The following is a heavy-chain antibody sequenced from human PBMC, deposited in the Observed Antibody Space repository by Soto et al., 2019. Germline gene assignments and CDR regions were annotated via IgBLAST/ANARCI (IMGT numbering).Heavy chain of an antibody. CDR2: ISGSGGST. J-gene: IGHJ4*02. V-gene: IGHV3-23*01. D-gene: IGHD3-10*01. CDR3: AKAHYYASGFYYN. CDR1: GFTFRNYA. Sequence: GGSLRLSWAVSGFTFRNYAMSWVRQAPGKGLEWVSGISGSGGSTYYADSVKGRFTISRDNSKNTLYLQMNSLRAEDTAIYYCAKAHYYASGFYYNWGQGTLVTVSS.